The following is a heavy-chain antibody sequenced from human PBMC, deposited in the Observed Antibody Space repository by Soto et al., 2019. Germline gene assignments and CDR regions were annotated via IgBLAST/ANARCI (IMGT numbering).Heavy chain of an antibody. CDR3: ARVVPGAEAWFGP. D-gene: IGHD2-2*01. J-gene: IGHJ5*02. CDR2: ISLYSDGT. V-gene: IGHV1-18*01. Sequence: QVQLVQSGGEVKRPGASVKVSCKTSGYTFSNDGITWVRHAPGQPLEWLGWISLYSDGTNYAQKFQGRVSMTTDTSTPTAYMELRRLRSDDTAVYYCARVVPGAEAWFGPWGQGTLGTVSS. CDR1: GYTFSNDG.